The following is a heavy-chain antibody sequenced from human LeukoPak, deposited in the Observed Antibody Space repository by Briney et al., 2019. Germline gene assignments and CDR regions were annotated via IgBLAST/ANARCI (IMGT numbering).Heavy chain of an antibody. CDR2: ISAYNGNT. Sequence: ASVKVSCKASGYTLTSYGISWVRQAPGQGLEWMGWISAYNGNTNYAQKLQGRVTMTTDTSTSTAYMELRSLRSDDTAVYYCARGRGYVLYTSWFDPWGQGTLVTVSS. V-gene: IGHV1-18*01. D-gene: IGHD2-2*02. CDR1: GYTLTSYG. J-gene: IGHJ5*02. CDR3: ARGRGYVLYTSWFDP.